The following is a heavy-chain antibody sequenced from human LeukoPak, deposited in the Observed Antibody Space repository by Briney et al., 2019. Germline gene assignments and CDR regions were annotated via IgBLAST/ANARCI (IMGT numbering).Heavy chain of an antibody. V-gene: IGHV5-51*01. CDR1: GYSFTSYW. CDR2: IYPGDSDT. J-gene: IGHJ4*02. CDR3: ARLQYYYDSSGYYYERYYFDY. D-gene: IGHD3-22*01. Sequence: GESLKISCKGSGYSFTSYWIGWVRQLPGKGLEWMGIIYPGDSDTTYSPSFQGQVTISADKSISTAYLQWSSLKASDTAMYYCARLQYYYDSSGYYYERYYFDYWGQGTLVTVSS.